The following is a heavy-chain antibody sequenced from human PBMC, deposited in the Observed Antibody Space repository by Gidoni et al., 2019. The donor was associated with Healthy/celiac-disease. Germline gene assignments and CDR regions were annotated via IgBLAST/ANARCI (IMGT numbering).Heavy chain of an antibody. CDR3: ARGGQWSGYFDY. CDR2: ISYYGSNK. D-gene: IGHD3-10*01. V-gene: IGHV3-30-3*01. Sequence: QVQLVESGGGVVQPGRSRRLSCAASGFTFSSYAMHWVRQAPGKGLEWVAVISYYGSNKYYADAVKGRFTISRDNSKNTLYLQMNSLRAEDTAVYYCARGGQWSGYFDYWGQGTLVTVSS. J-gene: IGHJ4*02. CDR1: GFTFSSYA.